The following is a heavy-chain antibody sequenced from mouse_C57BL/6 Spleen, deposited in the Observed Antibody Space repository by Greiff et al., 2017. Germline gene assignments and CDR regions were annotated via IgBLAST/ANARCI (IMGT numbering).Heavy chain of an antibody. J-gene: IGHJ4*01. CDR3: VRHGDYDYLYYYAMDY. Sequence: EVHLVESGGGLVQPKGSLKLSCAASGFSFNTYAMNWVRQAPGTGLEWVARIRSKSNNYATYYADSVKDRFTISRDDSESMLYLQMNNLKTEDTAMYYCVRHGDYDYLYYYAMDYWGQGTSVTVSS. CDR2: IRSKSNNYAT. V-gene: IGHV10-1*01. D-gene: IGHD2-4*01. CDR1: GFSFNTYA.